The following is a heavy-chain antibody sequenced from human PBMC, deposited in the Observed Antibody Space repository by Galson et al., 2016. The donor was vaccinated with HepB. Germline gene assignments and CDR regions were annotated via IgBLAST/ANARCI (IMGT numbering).Heavy chain of an antibody. J-gene: IGHJ6*02. D-gene: IGHD3-10*01. V-gene: IGHV3-30*18. Sequence: SLRLSCAASGFIFSSYGMHWVRQAPGKGLEWVAVISYDASSEYSVDSVKGRSTISRDNSKNTLYLQMNSLRAEDTAVYYCAKGVYYYGSGSSRYGLDIWGQGTTVTVSS. CDR1: GFIFSSYG. CDR2: ISYDASSE. CDR3: AKGVYYYGSGSSRYGLDI.